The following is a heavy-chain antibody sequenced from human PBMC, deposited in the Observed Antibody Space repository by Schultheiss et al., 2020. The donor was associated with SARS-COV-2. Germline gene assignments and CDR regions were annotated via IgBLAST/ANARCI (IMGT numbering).Heavy chain of an antibody. V-gene: IGHV4-59*08. CDR2: FYHSGST. Sequence: SQTLSLTCTVSGGSISGYDWTWIRQPPGKGLEWIGYFYHSGSTNYNPSLKSRVTISVDTSKNQFSLKLSSVTAADTAVYYCAIKGRLGIEDYWGQGTLVTVSS. CDR3: AIKGRLGIEDY. D-gene: IGHD7-27*01. CDR1: GGSISGYD. J-gene: IGHJ4*02.